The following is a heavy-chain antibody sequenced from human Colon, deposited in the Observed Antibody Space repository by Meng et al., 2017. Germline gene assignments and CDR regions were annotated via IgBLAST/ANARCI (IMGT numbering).Heavy chain of an antibody. Sequence: QVQLVQSGAEVKKPGASVKVSCKTSEYTFTCYDIEWVRQATGQGLEWMGWMNPNTGKTGYAQKFQGRVTMTRNTSISTAYMELGSLSAEDTAVYFCARVSGFGQNFIRFWGQGTLVTVSS. CDR2: MNPNTGKT. J-gene: IGHJ4*02. V-gene: IGHV1-8*01. CDR3: ARVSGFGQNFIRF. D-gene: IGHD3-3*01. CDR1: EYTFTCYD.